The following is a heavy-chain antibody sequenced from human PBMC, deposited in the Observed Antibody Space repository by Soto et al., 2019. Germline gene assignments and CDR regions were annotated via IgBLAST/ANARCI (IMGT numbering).Heavy chain of an antibody. D-gene: IGHD6-19*01. V-gene: IGHV1-2*04. CDR3: ARDRRSGWTVYFDI. J-gene: IGHJ3*02. Sequence: ASVKVSCKASGYTFTDYYVHWVRQAPGQGLEWVGWINSYSGGTKYAQKFQGWVTMTRDTSISTAYMELSRLKSDDTAVYYCARDRRSGWTVYFDIWGQGTMVTVSS. CDR1: GYTFTDYY. CDR2: INSYSGGT.